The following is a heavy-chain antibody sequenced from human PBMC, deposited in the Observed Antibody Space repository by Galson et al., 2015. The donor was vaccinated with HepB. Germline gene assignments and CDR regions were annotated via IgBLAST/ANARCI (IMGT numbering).Heavy chain of an antibody. V-gene: IGHV3-30-3*01. CDR2: ISYDGSNK. Sequence: SLRLSCAASGFTFSSYAMHWVRQAPGKGLEWVAIISYDGSNKYYADSVKGRFTISRDNSKNTLYLQMSSLRAEDTAVYSCARVRGQQLVPRYGMDVWGQGTTVTVSS. J-gene: IGHJ6*02. D-gene: IGHD6-13*01. CDR3: ARVRGQQLVPRYGMDV. CDR1: GFTFSSYA.